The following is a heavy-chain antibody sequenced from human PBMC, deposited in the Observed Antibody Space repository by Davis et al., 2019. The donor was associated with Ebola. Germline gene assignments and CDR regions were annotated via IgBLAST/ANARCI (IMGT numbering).Heavy chain of an antibody. D-gene: IGHD3-16*01. V-gene: IGHV3-33*01. J-gene: IGHJ5*02. CDR3: MSLSGGS. CDR1: GFNFRSYG. CDR2: IWYDGSRK. Sequence: GESLKISCAASGFNFRSYGMHWVRQAPDKGLEWVAVIWYDGSRKYYGDSVKGRFTISRDNSNNLLYLQMNSLRAEDTAVYYCMSLSGGSWGQGTPVTVSS.